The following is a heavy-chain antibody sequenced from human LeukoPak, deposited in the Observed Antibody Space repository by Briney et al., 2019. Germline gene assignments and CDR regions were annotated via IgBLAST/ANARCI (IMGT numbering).Heavy chain of an antibody. CDR2: ITSSSSYI. V-gene: IGHV3-21*01. D-gene: IGHD3-10*01. J-gene: IGHJ4*02. Sequence: GGSLRLSCAASGFTFSSYSMNWVRQAPGKGLEWVSPITSSSSYIYYADSVEGRFTISRDNAKNSLYLQMNSLRAEDTAVYYCAKEGGSGSYFSLSLDYWGQGTLVTVSS. CDR3: AKEGGSGSYFSLSLDY. CDR1: GFTFSSYS.